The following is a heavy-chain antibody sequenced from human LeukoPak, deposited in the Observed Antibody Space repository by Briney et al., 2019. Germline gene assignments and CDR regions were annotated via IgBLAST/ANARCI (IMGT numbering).Heavy chain of an antibody. CDR2: IIPIFGTA. V-gene: IGHV1-69*06. J-gene: IGHJ4*02. Sequence: ASVKVSCKASGGTFSSYAISWVRQAPGQGLEWMGGIIPIFGTANYAQKFQGRVTITADKSTSTAYMELSSLRSEDTAVYYCARDESGGAMVRGVSDYWGQGTLVTVSS. D-gene: IGHD3-10*01. CDR1: GGTFSSYA. CDR3: ARDESGGAMVRGVSDY.